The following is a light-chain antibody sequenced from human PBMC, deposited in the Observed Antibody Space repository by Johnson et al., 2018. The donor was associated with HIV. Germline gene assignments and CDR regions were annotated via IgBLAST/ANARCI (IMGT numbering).Light chain of an antibody. V-gene: IGLV1-51*02. CDR1: SSNIGNNY. Sequence: QSVLTQPPSVSAAPGQKVTISCSGSSSNIGNNYVSWYQQLPGTAPKLLIYENNRRPSGIPDRFSGSKSGTSATLGITGLQTGDEADYYCGTWDTSLTKGGVSGTGSKVTFL. J-gene: IGLJ1*01. CDR2: ENN. CDR3: GTWDTSLTKGGV.